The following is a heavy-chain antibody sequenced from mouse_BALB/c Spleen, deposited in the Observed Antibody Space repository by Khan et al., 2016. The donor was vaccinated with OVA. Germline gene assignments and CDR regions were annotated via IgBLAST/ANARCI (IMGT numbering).Heavy chain of an antibody. CDR3: ARPPCFSYTMAY. CDR2: INTYTGEP. Sequence: QIQLVQSGPELKKPGETVKISCKASGYTFTNFGMNWVKQAPGKGLEWMGWINTYTGEPTYADDFKGRFAFSLETSASTAYLQINNLKNEDTATSFCARPPCFSYTMAYWGQGTSVTVSS. CDR1: GYTFTNFG. V-gene: IGHV9-3-1*01. J-gene: IGHJ4*01.